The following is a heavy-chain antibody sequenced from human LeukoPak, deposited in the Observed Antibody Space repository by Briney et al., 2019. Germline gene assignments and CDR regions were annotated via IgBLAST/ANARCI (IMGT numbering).Heavy chain of an antibody. CDR1: GYTFTDYY. J-gene: IGHJ4*02. CDR2: SNTHSGGT. V-gene: IGHV1-2*02. D-gene: IGHD6-6*01. CDR3: ARNRISAPVDY. Sequence: ASVKVSCKASGYTFTDYYMHWVRQAPGQGREWMGLSNTHSGGTSYAQKLEGRVTMTRDTSVSTGFMELKSLGSDDTAVYYCARNRISAPVDYWGQGTLVTVSS.